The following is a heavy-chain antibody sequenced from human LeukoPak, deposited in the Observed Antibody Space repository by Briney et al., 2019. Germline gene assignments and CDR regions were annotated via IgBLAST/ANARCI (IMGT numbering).Heavy chain of an antibody. Sequence: GESLKISCKGSGYSFTNYWIGWVRQMPGKGLELMGIIYPGDSDTRYSPSFQGQVTISADKSISTAYLQWSSLKASDTAMYYCATGRDYYDSSGYYVSDVWGQGTLVTVSS. CDR3: ATGRDYYDSSGYYVSDV. CDR1: GYSFTNYW. D-gene: IGHD3-22*01. CDR2: IYPGDSDT. J-gene: IGHJ4*02. V-gene: IGHV5-51*01.